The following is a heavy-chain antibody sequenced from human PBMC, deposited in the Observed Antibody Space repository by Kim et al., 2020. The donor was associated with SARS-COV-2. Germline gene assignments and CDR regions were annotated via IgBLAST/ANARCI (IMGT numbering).Heavy chain of an antibody. V-gene: IGHV4-31*02. Sequence: TPSLKSRVTISVDTSKNQFSLKLSSVTAADTAVYYCARDLYPYSYGQFDYWGQGTLVTVSS. CDR3: ARDLYPYSYGQFDY. J-gene: IGHJ4*02. D-gene: IGHD5-18*01.